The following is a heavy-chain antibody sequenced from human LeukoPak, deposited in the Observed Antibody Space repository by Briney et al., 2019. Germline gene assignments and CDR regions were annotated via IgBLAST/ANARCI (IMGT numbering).Heavy chain of an antibody. Sequence: GSLRLSCAASGFTFGEYAMHWVREAPGKGLEWVSFIYSGGNTHYSDSVKGRFTISRDNSKNTLYLQMNSLRADDTAVYYCARLYLPATRFDYWGQGTLVTVSS. D-gene: IGHD5-24*01. V-gene: IGHV3-53*01. CDR1: GFTFGEYA. J-gene: IGHJ4*02. CDR3: ARLYLPATRFDY. CDR2: IYSGGNT.